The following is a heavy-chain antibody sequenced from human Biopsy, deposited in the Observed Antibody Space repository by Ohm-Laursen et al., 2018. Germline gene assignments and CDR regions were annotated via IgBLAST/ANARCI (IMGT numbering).Heavy chain of an antibody. V-gene: IGHV1-18*01. J-gene: IGHJ4*02. CDR2: INTENGNK. CDR1: GYTFISYG. D-gene: IGHD1-1*01. CDR3: AADINVWNVNY. Sequence: SSVKVSCKASGYTFISYGISWVRQAPGQGLEWMGWINTENGNKIYAQNLQGRATMTEDTSTSPAYMEVWRLRSDDTTVHYCAADINVWNVNYWGQGTQVIVSS.